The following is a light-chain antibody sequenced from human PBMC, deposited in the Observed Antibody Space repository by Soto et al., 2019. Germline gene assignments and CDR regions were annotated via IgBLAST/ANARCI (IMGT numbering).Light chain of an antibody. CDR1: QSVSSN. J-gene: IGKJ1*01. CDR2: GAS. Sequence: EIVMTQSPATLSVSPGERATLSCRASQSVSSNLAWYQQKPGQAPRLLIYGASTRATGIPARFSGSGSGTEFTLTISSLQSEDFAVYSCQQYNNCSGTFGQRTKVDIK. V-gene: IGKV3-15*01. CDR3: QQYNNCSGT.